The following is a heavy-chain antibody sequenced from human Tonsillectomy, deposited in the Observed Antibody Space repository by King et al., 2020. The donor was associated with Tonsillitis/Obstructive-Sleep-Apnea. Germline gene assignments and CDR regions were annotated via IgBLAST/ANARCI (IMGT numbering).Heavy chain of an antibody. Sequence: TLKESGPTLVKPTQTLTLTCSFSGFSLPNSKSAVGWVRQPPGKALEWLGLIFWDGDIRYSPSLKSRVTITKDTSRSQVVLTMTNVDPLDTGTYYCAHNSYLEWLSGTKIYQYYYMDVWGEGTTVTVSS. V-gene: IGHV2-5*02. CDR3: AHNSYLEWLSGTKIYQYYYMDV. D-gene: IGHD3-3*01. CDR2: IFWDGDI. CDR1: GFSLPNSKSA. J-gene: IGHJ6*03.